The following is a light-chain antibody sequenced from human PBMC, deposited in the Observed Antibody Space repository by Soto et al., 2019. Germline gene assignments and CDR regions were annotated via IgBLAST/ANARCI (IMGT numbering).Light chain of an antibody. Sequence: EIVLTQSPATLSLSPGERATLSCRASQSVGSYLAWYQQKPGQAPSLLIYDTSNRATGIPARFSGSGSGTDFTLTISSLEAEDFAVYYCQQRGHWLTFGGGTKVEFK. CDR2: DTS. CDR3: QQRGHWLT. J-gene: IGKJ4*01. CDR1: QSVGSY. V-gene: IGKV3-11*01.